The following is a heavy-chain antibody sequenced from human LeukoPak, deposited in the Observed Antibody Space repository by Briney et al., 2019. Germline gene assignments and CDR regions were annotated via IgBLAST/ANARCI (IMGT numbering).Heavy chain of an antibody. J-gene: IGHJ4*02. CDR3: AMSSGWYYFDY. V-gene: IGHV4-61*01. D-gene: IGHD6-19*01. CDR1: GYSISSSYY. CDR2: IYYSGST. Sequence: SETLSLTCTVSGYSISSSYYWSWIRQPPGKGLEWIGYIYYSGSTNYNPSLKSRVTISVDTSKNQFSLKLSSVTAADTAVYYCAMSSGWYYFDYWGQGTLVTVSS.